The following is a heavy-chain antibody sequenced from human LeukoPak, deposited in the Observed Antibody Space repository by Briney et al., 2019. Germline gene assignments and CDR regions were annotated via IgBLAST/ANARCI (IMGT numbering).Heavy chain of an antibody. V-gene: IGHV1-18*01. Sequence: ASVKVSCKASGYTFASYAITWVRQAPGQGLEWMGWISGYNGNTNYAQKFQGRVTMTTDTSTSTAYMELRSLRSDDTAVYYCARQIVVVPKNWFDPWGQGTLVTVSS. J-gene: IGHJ5*02. D-gene: IGHD2-2*01. CDR2: ISGYNGNT. CDR3: ARQIVVVPKNWFDP. CDR1: GYTFASYA.